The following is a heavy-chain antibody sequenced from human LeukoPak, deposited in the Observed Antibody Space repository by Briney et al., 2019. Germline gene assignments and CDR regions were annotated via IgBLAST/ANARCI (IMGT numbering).Heavy chain of an antibody. D-gene: IGHD3-10*01. CDR3: AKENYYATSGMDV. CDR2: ISWNSGSI. CDR1: GFTFDDYA. J-gene: IGHJ6*02. V-gene: IGHV3-9*01. Sequence: PGRSLRLSCAASGFTFDDYAMHWVWQAPGKGLEWVSGISWNSGSIGYADSVKGRFTISRDNAKNSLYLQMNSLRAEDTALYYCAKENYYATSGMDVWGQGTSVTVSS.